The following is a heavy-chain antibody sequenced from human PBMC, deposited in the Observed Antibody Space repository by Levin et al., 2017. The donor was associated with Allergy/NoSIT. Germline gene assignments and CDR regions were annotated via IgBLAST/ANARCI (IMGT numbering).Heavy chain of an antibody. CDR2: INPNSGGT. D-gene: IGHD1-14*01. J-gene: IGHJ3*02. CDR3: ARVGPEPPPSDDAFDI. V-gene: IGHV1-2*02. CDR1: GYTFTGYY. Sequence: ASVKVSCKASGYTFTGYYMHWVRQAPGQGLEWMGWINPNSGGTNYAQKFQGRVTMTRDTSISTAYMELSRLRSDDTAVYYCARVGPEPPPSDDAFDIWGQGTMVTVSS.